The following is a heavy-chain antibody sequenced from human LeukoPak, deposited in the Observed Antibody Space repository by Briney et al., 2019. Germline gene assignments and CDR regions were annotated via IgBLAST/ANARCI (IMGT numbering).Heavy chain of an antibody. D-gene: IGHD6-13*01. CDR1: GGSFSGYY. Sequence: SETLSLTCAVYGGSFSGYYWSWIRQPPGKGLEWIGEINHSGSTNYNPSLKSRVTISVDTSKNQFSLKLSSVTAADTAVYYCARVRQQQLDYWGQGTLVTVSS. CDR3: ARVRQQQLDY. J-gene: IGHJ4*02. CDR2: INHSGST. V-gene: IGHV4-34*01.